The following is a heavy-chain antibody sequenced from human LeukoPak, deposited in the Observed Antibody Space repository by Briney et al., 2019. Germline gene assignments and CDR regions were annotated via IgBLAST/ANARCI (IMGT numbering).Heavy chain of an antibody. CDR1: GFTVSSNY. J-gene: IGHJ4*02. V-gene: IGHV3-30*02. Sequence: PGGSLRLSCAASGFTVSSNYMSWVRQAPGKGLEWVAVIWYGGSNKYYADSVKGRFTISRDNSKNTLYLQMNSLRAEDTAVYYCAKDLGDFWSGSLDYWGQGTLVTVSS. CDR2: IWYGGSNK. CDR3: AKDLGDFWSGSLDY. D-gene: IGHD3-3*01.